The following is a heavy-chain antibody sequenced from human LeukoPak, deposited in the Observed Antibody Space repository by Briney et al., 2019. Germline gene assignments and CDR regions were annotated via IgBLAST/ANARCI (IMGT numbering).Heavy chain of an antibody. V-gene: IGHV1-8*01. D-gene: IGHD6-19*01. Sequence: ASVKVSCKASGYTFTSYDINWVRQAPGQGLEWMGWMNPNSGNTGYAQKFQGRVTMTRNTSISTAYMELSSLRSEDTAVYYCARLAAGTANVVDYWGQGTLVTVSS. CDR3: ARLAAGTANVVDY. CDR1: GYTFTSYD. J-gene: IGHJ4*02. CDR2: MNPNSGNT.